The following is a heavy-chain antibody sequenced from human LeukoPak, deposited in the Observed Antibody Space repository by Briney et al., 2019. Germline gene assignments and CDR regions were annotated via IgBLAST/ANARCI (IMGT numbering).Heavy chain of an antibody. V-gene: IGHV3-21*01. CDR3: ARAYTMDIVATSLGY. J-gene: IGHJ4*02. CDR1: GFTFSSYS. D-gene: IGHD5-12*01. CDR2: ISSSSSYI. Sequence: GGSLRLSCAASGFTFSSYSMNWVRQAPGKGLEWGSSISSSSSYIYYADSVKGRFTISRDNAKNSLYLQMNSLRAEDTAVYYCARAYTMDIVATSLGYWGQGTLVTVSS.